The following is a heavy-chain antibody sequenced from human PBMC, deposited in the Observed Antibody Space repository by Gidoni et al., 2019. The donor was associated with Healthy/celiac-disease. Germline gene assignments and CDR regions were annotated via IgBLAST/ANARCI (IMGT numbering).Heavy chain of an antibody. D-gene: IGHD6-19*01. CDR2: ISSSSSYI. Sequence: EVQLVESGGGLVKPGGSLRLSCAASGFTFSSYSMNWVRQAPGKGLEWVSSISSSSSYIYYADSVKGRFTISRDNAKNSLYLQMNSLRAEDTAVYYCARDLKGSGWYFDAFDIWGQGTMVTVSS. CDR1: GFTFSSYS. V-gene: IGHV3-21*01. CDR3: ARDLKGSGWYFDAFDI. J-gene: IGHJ3*02.